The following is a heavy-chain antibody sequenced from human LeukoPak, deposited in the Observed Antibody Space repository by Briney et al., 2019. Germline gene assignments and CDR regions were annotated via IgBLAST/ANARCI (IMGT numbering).Heavy chain of an antibody. D-gene: IGHD3-10*01. Sequence: GASVKVSCKASGYTFTGYYMHWVRQAPGQGLEWMGWINPNSGGTNYAQKFQGRVTMTRDTSISTAYMELSRLRSDDTAVYYCARDRETMVRGVIDYWGQGTLVTVSS. CDR2: INPNSGGT. CDR3: ARDRETMVRGVIDY. J-gene: IGHJ4*02. V-gene: IGHV1-2*02. CDR1: GYTFTGYY.